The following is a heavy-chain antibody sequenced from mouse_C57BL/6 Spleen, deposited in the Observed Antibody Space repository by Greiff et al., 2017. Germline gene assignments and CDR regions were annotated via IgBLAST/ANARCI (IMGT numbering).Heavy chain of an antibody. J-gene: IGHJ4*01. CDR3: ARSDYYGSSYNYAMDY. CDR2: IYPGDGDT. CDR1: GYAFSSYW. Sequence: QVQLKESGAELVKPGASVKISCKASGYAFSSYWMNWVKQRPGKGLEWIGQIYPGDGDTNYNGKFKGKATLTADKSSSTADMQLSSLTSEDSAVYFCARSDYYGSSYNYAMDYWGQGTSVTVSS. V-gene: IGHV1-80*01. D-gene: IGHD1-1*01.